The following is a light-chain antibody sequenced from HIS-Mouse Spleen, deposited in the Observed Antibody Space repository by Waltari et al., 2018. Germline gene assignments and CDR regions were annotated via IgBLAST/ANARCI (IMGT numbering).Light chain of an antibody. Sequence: QSALTQPRSVSGSPGQSVTISCTGTSSDVGGYNYVSWYQQHPGKAPKHMIYDVSKRPSGVPDRFSGSKSGNTASLTISGLQAEDEADYYCCSYAGSYTYVFGTGTKVTVL. CDR3: CSYAGSYTYV. CDR1: SSDVGGYNY. CDR2: DVS. J-gene: IGLJ1*01. V-gene: IGLV2-11*01.